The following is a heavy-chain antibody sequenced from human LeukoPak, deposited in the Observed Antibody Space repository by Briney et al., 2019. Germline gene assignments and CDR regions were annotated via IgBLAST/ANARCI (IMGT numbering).Heavy chain of an antibody. CDR2: ISAYNGNT. CDR3: ARSYYDSSGYYPFDL. Sequence: SVKVSCKASGYTFTSYGISWVRQAPGQGLEWMGWISAYNGNTNYAQKLQGRVTMTTDTSTSTAYMELRSLRSDDTAVYYCARSYYDSSGYYPFDLWGRGTLVTVSS. CDR1: GYTFTSYG. V-gene: IGHV1-18*01. J-gene: IGHJ2*01. D-gene: IGHD3-22*01.